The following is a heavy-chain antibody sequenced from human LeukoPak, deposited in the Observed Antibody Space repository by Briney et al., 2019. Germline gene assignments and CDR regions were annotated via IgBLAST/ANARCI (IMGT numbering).Heavy chain of an antibody. Sequence: GASVKVSCKASGYTFTSYDINWVRQATGQGLEWMGWMNPNSGNTGYAQKFQGRVTMTRNTSISTAYMELSSLRSEDTAVYYCARGSRYRGYDYEGEYDYWGQGTLVTVSS. CDR2: MNPNSGNT. CDR1: GYTFTSYD. J-gene: IGHJ4*02. V-gene: IGHV1-8*01. CDR3: ARGSRYRGYDYEGEYDY. D-gene: IGHD5-12*01.